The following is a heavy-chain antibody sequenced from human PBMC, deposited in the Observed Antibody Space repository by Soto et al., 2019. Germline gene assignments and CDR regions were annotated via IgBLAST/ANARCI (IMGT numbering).Heavy chain of an antibody. J-gene: IGHJ2*01. Sequence: QVQLVQSGAEVKKPGSSVKVSCKASGGTFSSYAISWVRQATGQGLEWMGGIIPIFGTANYAQKFQGRVTITADESTRTAYMELSSLRAEDTAVYYCARRKRCGGDCYSGYFDLWGRGTLVTVSS. CDR1: GGTFSSYA. CDR2: IIPIFGTA. CDR3: ARRKRCGGDCYSGYFDL. V-gene: IGHV1-69*12. D-gene: IGHD2-21*02.